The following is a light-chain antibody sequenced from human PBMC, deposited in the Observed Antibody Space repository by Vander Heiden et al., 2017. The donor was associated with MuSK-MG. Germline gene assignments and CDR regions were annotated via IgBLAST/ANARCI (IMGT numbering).Light chain of an antibody. V-gene: IGLV2-14*03. CDR3: SSYTNGNTLWV. CDR2: DVS. Sequence: QSALTQPASVSVSPGQSTTISCTGTSSDVGAYKYVSWYQQLPGKAPKLIIFDVSNRPSGVSDRFSGSKSGNTASLTISGLQAEDEADYYCSSYTNGNTLWVFGGGTRVTVL. CDR1: SSDVGAYKY. J-gene: IGLJ3*02.